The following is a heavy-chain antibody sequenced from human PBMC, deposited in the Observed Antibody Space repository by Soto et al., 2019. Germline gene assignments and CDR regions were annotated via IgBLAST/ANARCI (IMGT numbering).Heavy chain of an antibody. Sequence: ASVKVSCKASGYTFTGYYMHWVRQAPGQGLEWMGWINPNSGGTNYAQKFQGRVTMTRDTSISTAYMELSRLRFDDTAVYYCARDYPPDYYDSSGYYFGGWFDLWGQGTLVTVSS. V-gene: IGHV1-2*02. CDR3: ARDYPPDYYDSSGYYFGGWFDL. D-gene: IGHD3-22*01. CDR1: GYTFTGYY. J-gene: IGHJ5*02. CDR2: INPNSGGT.